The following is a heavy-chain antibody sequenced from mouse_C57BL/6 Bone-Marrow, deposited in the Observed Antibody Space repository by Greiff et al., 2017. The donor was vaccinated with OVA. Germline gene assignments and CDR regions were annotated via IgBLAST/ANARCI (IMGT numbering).Heavy chain of an antibody. V-gene: IGHV1-64*01. CDR1: GYTFTSYW. CDR2: IHPNSGST. CDR3: ARGGLWLRYYGMDY. D-gene: IGHD2-2*01. Sequence: VQLQQPGAELVKPGASVKLSCKASGYTFTSYWMHWVKQRPGQGLAWIGMIHPNSGSTNYNEKFKSKATLTVDKSSSTAYMQLSSLTSEDSAVYYCARGGLWLRYYGMDYWGQGTSVTVSS. J-gene: IGHJ4*01.